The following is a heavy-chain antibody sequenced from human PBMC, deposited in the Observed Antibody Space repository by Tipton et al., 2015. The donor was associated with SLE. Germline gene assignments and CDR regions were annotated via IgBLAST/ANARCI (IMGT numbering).Heavy chain of an antibody. CDR2: IYYSGST. CDR1: GGSISSGGYY. J-gene: IGHJ2*01. Sequence: TLSLTCTVSGGSISSGGYYWSWIRQHPGKGPEWIGYIYYSGSTYYNPSLKSRVTISVDTSKNQFSLKLSSVTAADTAVYYCARSNGDFLAPPWYFDLWGRGTLVTVSS. CDR3: ARSNGDFLAPPWYFDL. D-gene: IGHD4-17*01. V-gene: IGHV4-31*03.